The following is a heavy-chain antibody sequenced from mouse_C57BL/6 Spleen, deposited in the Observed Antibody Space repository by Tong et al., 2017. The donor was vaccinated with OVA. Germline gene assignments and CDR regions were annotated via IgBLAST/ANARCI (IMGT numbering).Heavy chain of an antibody. CDR2: ISSGSSTI. D-gene: IGHD2-14*01. CDR3: ARHRDWFAY. J-gene: IGHJ3*01. V-gene: IGHV5-17*02. CDR1: GFTFSSFG. Sequence: EVQLQESGGGLVQPGGSLKLSCATSGFTFSSFGMHWVRQAPEKGLEWVAYISSGSSTIYYADTVKGRFTISRDNPKNTLYRQISRRKSEDTAMYYGARHRDWFAYWGQGTLVTVSA.